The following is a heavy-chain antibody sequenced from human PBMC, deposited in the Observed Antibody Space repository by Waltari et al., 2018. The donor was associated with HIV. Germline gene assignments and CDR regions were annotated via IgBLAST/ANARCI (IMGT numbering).Heavy chain of an antibody. V-gene: IGHV4-34*02. CDR2: INHSGSA. CDR3: ARQATIVPTSTLHYYYGLDV. D-gene: IGHD3-22*01. Sequence: QQWGAGLLKPSETLPLTCAVYGGSFRHSHWRWVRQVPGKGLEWLGEINHSGSATYNPSLKSRLIMLVDNFKQQFTLHVSPVTAADTAVYYCARQATIVPTSTLHYYYGLDVWGQGTTVIVSS. CDR1: GGSFRHSH. J-gene: IGHJ6*02.